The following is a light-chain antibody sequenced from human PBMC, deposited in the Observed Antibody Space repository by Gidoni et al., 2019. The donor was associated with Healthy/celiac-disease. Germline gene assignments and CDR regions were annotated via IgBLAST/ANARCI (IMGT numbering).Light chain of an antibody. J-gene: IGKJ2*04. Sequence: DIVMTQSPDSLAVSLCERATINCKSSQSVLYSSNNKNYLAWYQQKPGQPPKLLIYWASTRESGVPDRFSGSGSGTDFTLTISSLQAEDVAVYYCQQYYRTPCSFGQGTKLEIK. CDR1: QSVLYSSNNKNY. CDR2: WAS. V-gene: IGKV4-1*01. CDR3: QQYYRTPCS.